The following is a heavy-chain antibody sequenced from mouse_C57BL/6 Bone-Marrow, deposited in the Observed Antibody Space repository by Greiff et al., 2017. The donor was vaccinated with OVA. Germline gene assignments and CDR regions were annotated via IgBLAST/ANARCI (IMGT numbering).Heavy chain of an antibody. Sequence: QVQLQQPGAELVKPGASVKLSCKASGYTFTSYWMQWVKQRPGQGLEWIGEIDPSDSYTNYNQKFKSKATLTVDTSSSTAYMQLSSLTSEDSAVYYCARDSSGYLDYWGQGTTLTVSA. CDR3: ARDSSGYLDY. D-gene: IGHD3-2*02. V-gene: IGHV1-50*01. J-gene: IGHJ2*01. CDR2: IDPSDSYT. CDR1: GYTFTSYW.